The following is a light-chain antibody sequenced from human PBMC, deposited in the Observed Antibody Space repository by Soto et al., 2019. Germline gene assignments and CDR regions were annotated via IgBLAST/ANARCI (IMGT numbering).Light chain of an antibody. Sequence: QCVLTQPPSVSAAPGQKVTISCSGSSSNIGSNYVSWYQHLSGTAPKLLIYDNNERPSGIPDRISGSKSGTSATLGITGLQTGDEADYYCGTWDSSLSAWVFGGGTKVTVL. J-gene: IGLJ3*02. CDR2: DNN. CDR3: GTWDSSLSAWV. CDR1: SSNIGSNY. V-gene: IGLV1-51*01.